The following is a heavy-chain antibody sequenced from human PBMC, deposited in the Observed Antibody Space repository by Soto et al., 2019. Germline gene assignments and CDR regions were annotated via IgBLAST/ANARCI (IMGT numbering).Heavy chain of an antibody. Sequence: QVQLVQSGAEVKKPGSSVKVSCKASGGTFSSYAISWVRQAPGQGLEWMGGIIPIFGTANYAQKFQGRVKITADESTSTAYMELSSLRSEDTAVYYCARDLIDDILTGYYRGYYYYGMDVWGQGTTVSVSS. CDR1: GGTFSSYA. CDR3: ARDLIDDILTGYYRGYYYYGMDV. V-gene: IGHV1-69*01. D-gene: IGHD3-9*01. CDR2: IIPIFGTA. J-gene: IGHJ6*02.